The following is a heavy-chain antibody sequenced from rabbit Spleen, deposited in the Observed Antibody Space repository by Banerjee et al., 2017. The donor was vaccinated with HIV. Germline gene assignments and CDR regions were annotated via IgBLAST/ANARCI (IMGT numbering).Heavy chain of an antibody. CDR2: INSRSGDD. CDR1: GFSFINKHV. J-gene: IGHJ2*01. V-gene: IGHV1S45*01. CDR3: ARNYVNVFDP. Sequence: QEQLVESGGGLVQPEGSLTLTCKASGFSFINKHVRCWVRQAPGRGLEWIACINSRSGDDVYAPWAKGRFTVSKTSSPTVTLQMTSLTAADTATYFCARNYVNVFDPWGPGTLVTVS. D-gene: IGHD1-1*01.